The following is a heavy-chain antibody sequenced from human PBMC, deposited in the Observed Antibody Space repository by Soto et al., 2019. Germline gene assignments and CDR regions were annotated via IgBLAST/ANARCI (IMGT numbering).Heavy chain of an antibody. J-gene: IGHJ6*02. CDR1: GGSCSDLY. CDR2: INHSGST. V-gene: IGHV4-34*01. D-gene: IGHD3-10*01. CDR3: ARGGTDITMVRGVIILLRPLVYYGMDV. Sequence: SVPMPVTCAVYGGSCSDLYWSCISKPQGKGLEWIGEINHSGSTNYNPSLKSRVTISVDTSKNQFSLKLSSVTAADTAVYYCARGGTDITMVRGVIILLRPLVYYGMDVWGQGTTVTVSS.